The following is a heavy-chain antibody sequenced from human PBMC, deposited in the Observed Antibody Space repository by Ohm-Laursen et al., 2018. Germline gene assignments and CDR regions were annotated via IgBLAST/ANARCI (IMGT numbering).Heavy chain of an antibody. D-gene: IGHD3-22*01. CDR3: ARDLMDSSGYHTEGY. J-gene: IGHJ4*02. CDR2: ISAYNGNT. Sequence: ASVKVSCKASGYTFTSYGISWVRQAPGQGLEWMGWISAYNGNTNYAQKLQGRVTMTTDTSTSTAYMELRSLRSDDTAVYYCARDLMDSSGYHTEGYWGQGTLVTVSS. V-gene: IGHV1-18*01. CDR1: GYTFTSYG.